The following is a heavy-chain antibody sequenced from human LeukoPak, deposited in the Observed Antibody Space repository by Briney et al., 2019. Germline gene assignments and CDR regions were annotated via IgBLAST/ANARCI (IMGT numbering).Heavy chain of an antibody. V-gene: IGHV3-48*01. J-gene: IGHJ4*02. D-gene: IGHD2-2*01. CDR2: ISSSGSTT. CDR3: VRDRYEGYIPDY. Sequence: GGSLRLSCEASGFTFSWYTMNWVRQAPGKGLEWLSYISSSGSTTHYADSVKGRFTISRDNAWSSLHLQMNSLRVEDTSVYYCVRDRYEGYIPDYWGQGTLVIVSS. CDR1: GFTFSWYT.